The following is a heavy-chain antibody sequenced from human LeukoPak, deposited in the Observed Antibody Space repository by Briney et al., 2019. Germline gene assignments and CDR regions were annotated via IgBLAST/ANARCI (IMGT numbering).Heavy chain of an antibody. V-gene: IGHV3-64*01. CDR2: ISANGGSI. CDR3: ARSNYGSMSYNY. D-gene: IGHD3-10*01. CDR1: GLTFSNYA. Sequence: AGGSLRLSCAASGLTFSNYAMHWVRQAPGKGLEYVSAISANGGSIYYANSVKGRFTISRDNSKNTLYLQMGSLRAEDMAVYYCARSNYGSMSYNYWGQGTLVTVSS. J-gene: IGHJ4*02.